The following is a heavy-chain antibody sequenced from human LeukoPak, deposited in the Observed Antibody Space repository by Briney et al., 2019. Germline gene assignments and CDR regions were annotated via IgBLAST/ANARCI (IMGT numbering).Heavy chain of an antibody. J-gene: IGHJ4*02. D-gene: IGHD1-26*01. Sequence: PSETLSLTCTVSGGSISSGGYYWSWIRQHPGKGLEWVGYIYYSGSTYYNPSLKSRVTISVDTSKNQFSLKLSSVTAADTAVYYCTPDQRWESFSDFWGQGTLVTVSS. CDR2: IYYSGST. CDR3: TPDQRWESFSDF. V-gene: IGHV4-31*03. CDR1: GGSISSGGYY.